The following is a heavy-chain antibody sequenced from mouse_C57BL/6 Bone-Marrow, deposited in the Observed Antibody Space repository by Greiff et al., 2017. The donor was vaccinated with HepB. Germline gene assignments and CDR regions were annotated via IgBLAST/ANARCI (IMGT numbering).Heavy chain of an antibody. Sequence: QVQLQQPGTELVKPGASVKLSCKASGYTFTSYWMHWVKQRPGQGLEWIGNINPSNGGTNYNEKFKSKATLTVDKSSSTAYMELRSLTSEDSAVYYCTRGYGSSPWFAYWGQGTLVTVSA. CDR3: TRGYGSSPWFAY. CDR1: GYTFTSYW. CDR2: INPSNGGT. D-gene: IGHD1-1*01. J-gene: IGHJ3*01. V-gene: IGHV1-53*01.